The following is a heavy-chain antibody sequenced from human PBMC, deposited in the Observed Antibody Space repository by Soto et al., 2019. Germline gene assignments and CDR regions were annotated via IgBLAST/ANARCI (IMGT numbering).Heavy chain of an antibody. V-gene: IGHV2-5*02. CDR2: IYWDDDK. CDR1: GFSLSTSGVG. D-gene: IGHD3-9*01. CDR3: AHRPSYYDILTGPIPQHAFDI. J-gene: IGHJ3*02. Sequence: QITLKESGPPLVKPTQTLTLTCTFSGFSLSTSGVGVGWIRQPPGKALEWLALIYWDDDKRYSPSLKSRLTITKDTSKNQVVLTMTNMDPVDTATYYRAHRPSYYDILTGPIPQHAFDIWGQGTMVTVSS.